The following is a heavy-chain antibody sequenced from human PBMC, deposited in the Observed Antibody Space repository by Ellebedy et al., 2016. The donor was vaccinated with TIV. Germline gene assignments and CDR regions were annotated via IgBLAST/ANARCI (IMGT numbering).Heavy chain of an antibody. CDR3: VKDEGEQRYFGPGYLDL. CDR1: GFTFSEFA. J-gene: IGHJ2*01. Sequence: PGGSLRLSCSASGFTFSEFALHWVRQAPGKGLEYVSAISSRGDKTFYADSVKGRFTISRDNSKNTLYLQASSLRAEDTALYFCVKDEGEQRYFGPGYLDLWGRGTLVTVSS. D-gene: IGHD3-9*01. V-gene: IGHV3-64D*06. CDR2: ISSRGDKT.